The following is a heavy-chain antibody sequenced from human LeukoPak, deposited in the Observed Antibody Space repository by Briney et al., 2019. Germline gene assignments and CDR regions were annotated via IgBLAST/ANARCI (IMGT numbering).Heavy chain of an antibody. D-gene: IGHD3-9*01. V-gene: IGHV3-30*02. CDR3: AKGRYFDWLSHFDY. CDR2: IRYDGSNK. Sequence: GGSLRLSCAASGFTFSSYGMHWVRQAPGKGLEWVAFIRYDGSNKYYADSVKGRFTISRDNSKNTLYLQMNSLRAEDTAVYYCAKGRYFDWLSHFDYWGQGTLVTVSS. CDR1: GFTFSSYG. J-gene: IGHJ4*02.